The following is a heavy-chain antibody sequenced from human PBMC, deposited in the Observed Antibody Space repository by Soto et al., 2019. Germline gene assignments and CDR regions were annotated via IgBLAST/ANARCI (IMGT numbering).Heavy chain of an antibody. CDR3: ARDSSAVLRFLEWPMDF. D-gene: IGHD3-3*01. V-gene: IGHV1-18*01. J-gene: IGHJ6*03. Sequence: ASVKVSCKASGYTFTSYGISWVRQAPEQGLEWMGWISAYNGNTNYAQKLQGRVTMTTDTSTSTAYMELRSLRSDDTAVYYCARDSSAVLRFLEWPMDFWGKGTTVTVSS. CDR2: ISAYNGNT. CDR1: GYTFTSYG.